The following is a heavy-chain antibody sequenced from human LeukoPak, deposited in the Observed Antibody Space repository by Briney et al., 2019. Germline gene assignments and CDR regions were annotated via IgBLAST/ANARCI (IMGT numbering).Heavy chain of an antibody. J-gene: IGHJ6*03. Sequence: PSETLSLTCTVSGGSISSDYWSWFRQPPRKGLEWIGYFHFGGSTTYNPSLKSRVTISIDTSKNQFSLNLSSVTAADTAVYYCTREVGTGFQVNYYYYMDVWGKGTTVTVSS. V-gene: IGHV4-59*01. D-gene: IGHD2-2*01. CDR3: TREVGTGFQVNYYYYMDV. CDR2: FHFGGST. CDR1: GGSISSDY.